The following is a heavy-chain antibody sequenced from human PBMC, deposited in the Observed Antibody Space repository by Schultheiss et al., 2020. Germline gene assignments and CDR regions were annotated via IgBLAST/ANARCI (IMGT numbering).Heavy chain of an antibody. V-gene: IGHV4-39*01. CDR3: ASHSNLRGLRLGELSLFDY. Sequence: SETLSLTCTVSGGSISSYYWGWIRQPPGKGLEWIGRIYYSGSTYYNPSLKSRVTISVDTSKNQFSLKLSSVTAADTAVYYCASHSNLRGLRLGELSLFDYWGEGTLGTVA. CDR2: IYYSGST. CDR1: GGSISSYY. D-gene: IGHD3-16*02. J-gene: IGHJ4*02.